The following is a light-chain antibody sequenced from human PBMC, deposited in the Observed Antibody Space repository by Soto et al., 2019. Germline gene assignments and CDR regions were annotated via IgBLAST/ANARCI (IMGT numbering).Light chain of an antibody. CDR2: RAS. V-gene: IGKV3-15*01. CDR3: LQYHNLWA. CDR1: QNIYYN. J-gene: IGKJ1*01. Sequence: MTQSPATLSVSPGESATLSCRASQNIYYNVAWYQQRPGQAPRLLIYRASTRAPGVPARFSGSGSGTEFTLTISSLQPEDFTVYSCLQYHNLWAFGQGTKVDIK.